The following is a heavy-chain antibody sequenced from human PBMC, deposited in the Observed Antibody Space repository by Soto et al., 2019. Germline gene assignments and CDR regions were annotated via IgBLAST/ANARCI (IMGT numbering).Heavy chain of an antibody. CDR2: IEEDGIEK. Sequence: SLRLSCAASGFTFSSFCMSWVRQAPGKGLEWLADIEEDGIEKYYVDSVKGRFTISRDNAKNSLYLQMNSLRAEDTAVYYCASGATVTWVGYYYYYLDGWGKGTTVTVSS. J-gene: IGHJ6*03. V-gene: IGHV3-7*01. CDR3: ASGATVTWVGYYYYYLDG. CDR1: GFTFSSFC. D-gene: IGHD4-17*01.